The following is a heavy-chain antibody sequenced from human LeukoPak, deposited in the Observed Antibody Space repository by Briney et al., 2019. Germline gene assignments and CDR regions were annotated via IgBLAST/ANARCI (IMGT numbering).Heavy chain of an antibody. D-gene: IGHD3-10*01. J-gene: IGHJ4*02. CDR2: XSGSGGGI. V-gene: IGHV3-23*01. CDR1: GFTFSNYA. CDR3: AKAYGSGSNGVYHFDY. Sequence: PGGSLRLSCAASGFTFSNYAMTWVRRAPGKGLEXVXXXSGSGGGIYYADFVKGRFTISRDNSKNTLYLRMNSLRVEDTAAYYCAKAYGSGSNGVYHFDYWGQGTLVTVSS.